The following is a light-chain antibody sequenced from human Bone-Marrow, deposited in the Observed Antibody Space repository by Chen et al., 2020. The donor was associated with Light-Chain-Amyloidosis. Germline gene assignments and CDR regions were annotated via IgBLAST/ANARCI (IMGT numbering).Light chain of an antibody. CDR2: EDS. CDR1: NIGSTS. CDR3: QVWDRSSDRPV. V-gene: IGLV3-21*02. Sequence: SYVLTQPSSVSVAPGQTATIACGGNNIGSTSVHWYQHTPGQAPLLVVYEDSDRPSGIPERLSGDNSGNTATLTISRVEAGDEADYYCQVWDRSSDRPVFGGGTKLTVL. J-gene: IGLJ3*02.